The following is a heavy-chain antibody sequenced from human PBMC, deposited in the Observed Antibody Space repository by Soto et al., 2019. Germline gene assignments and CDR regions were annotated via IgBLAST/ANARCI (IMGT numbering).Heavy chain of an antibody. D-gene: IGHD2-8*01. V-gene: IGHV4-4*02. CDR2: IYHSGST. CDR3: ASRDCTNGVCYGGDY. CDR1: GGSISSSNW. Sequence: SETLSLTCAVSGGSISSSNWWSWVRQPPGKGLEWIGEIYHSGSTNYNPSLKSRVTISVDKSKNQFSLKLSSVTAADTAVYYCASRDCTNGVCYGGDYWGQGTLVTVS. J-gene: IGHJ4*02.